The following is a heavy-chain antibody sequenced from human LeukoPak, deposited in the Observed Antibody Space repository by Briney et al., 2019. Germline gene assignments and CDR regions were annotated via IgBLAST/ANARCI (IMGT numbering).Heavy chain of an antibody. V-gene: IGHV4-39*01. D-gene: IGHD6-19*01. CDR3: ARQLSGSGWYRPVDY. CDR1: GGSISSSSYY. Sequence: SETLSLTCTVSGGSISSSSYYWGWIRQPPGKGLEWIGSIYYSGSTYYNPSLKSRVTISVDTSKNQFSLKLSSVTAADTAVYYCARQLSGSGWYRPVDYWGQGTLATVSS. J-gene: IGHJ4*02. CDR2: IYYSGST.